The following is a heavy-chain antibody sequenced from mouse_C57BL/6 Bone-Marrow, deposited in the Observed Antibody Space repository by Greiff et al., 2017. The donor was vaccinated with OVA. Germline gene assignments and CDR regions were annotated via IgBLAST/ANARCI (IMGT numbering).Heavy chain of an antibody. CDR1: GYTFTSYW. CDR2: IYPSDSET. D-gene: IGHD2-4*01. V-gene: IGHV1-61*01. Sequence: QVQLQQPGAELVRPGSSVKLSCKASGYTFTSYWMDWVKQRPGQGLEWIGNIYPSDSETHYNQKFKDKATLTVDKSSSTPYMQLSSLTSEDSAVYYCARSSDYDGGGYFDYWGQGTTLTVSS. CDR3: ARSSDYDGGGYFDY. J-gene: IGHJ2*01.